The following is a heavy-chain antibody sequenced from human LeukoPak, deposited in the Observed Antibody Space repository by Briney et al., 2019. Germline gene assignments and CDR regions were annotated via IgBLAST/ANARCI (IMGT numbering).Heavy chain of an antibody. CDR3: ARESAMIRGIVDRYNWFDP. CDR1: GGSISSYY. J-gene: IGHJ5*02. V-gene: IGHV4-4*07. D-gene: IGHD3-10*01. CDR2: IYTSGGT. Sequence: SETLSLTCTVSGGSISSYYWNWIRQPAGKGLEWIGRIYTSGGTYYNSSLKSRVTMSVDTSKNQFSLKLSSVTAADTAVYYCARESAMIRGIVDRYNWFDPWGQGTLVTVSS.